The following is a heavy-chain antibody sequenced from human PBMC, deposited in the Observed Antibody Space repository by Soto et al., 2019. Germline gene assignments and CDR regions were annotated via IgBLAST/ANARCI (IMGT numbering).Heavy chain of an antibody. D-gene: IGHD2-15*01. CDR1: GYSFTSYW. CDR2: IDPSDSYT. V-gene: IGHV5-10-1*01. Sequence: GESLKISCKGSGYSFTSYWISWVRQMPGKGLEWMGRIDPSDSYTNYSPSFQGHVTISADKSISTAYLQWSSLKASDTAMYYRATLVGGYCSGGSCYQTIYYYGMDVWGQGTTVTVSS. J-gene: IGHJ6*02. CDR3: ATLVGGYCSGGSCYQTIYYYGMDV.